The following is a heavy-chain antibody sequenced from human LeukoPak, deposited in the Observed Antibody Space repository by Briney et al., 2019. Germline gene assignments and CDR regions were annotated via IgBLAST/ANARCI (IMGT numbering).Heavy chain of an antibody. J-gene: IGHJ4*02. D-gene: IGHD6-19*01. V-gene: IGHV4-59*08. CDR3: ARMIAVAGHFDY. Sequence: PSETLSLTCTVSGGSISSYYWSWIRQPPGKGLEWIGYIYYSGSTNYNPSLKSRVAISVDTSKSQFSLKLSSVTAADTAVYYCARMIAVAGHFDYWGQGTLVTVSS. CDR1: GGSISSYY. CDR2: IYYSGST.